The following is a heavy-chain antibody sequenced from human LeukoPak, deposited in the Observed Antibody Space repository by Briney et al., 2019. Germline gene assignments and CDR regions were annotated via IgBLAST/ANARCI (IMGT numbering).Heavy chain of an antibody. CDR3: ARDRGRYYMDV. CDR2: IYSGGNT. CDR1: GLTVSSNS. J-gene: IGHJ6*03. V-gene: IGHV3-53*01. Sequence: GGSLRLSCTVSGLTVSSNSWSWVRQAPGEGLEWVSFIYSGGNTHYSDSVKGRFTISRDNSKNTLYLQMNSLRAGDTAVYYCARDRGRYYMDVWGKGTTVTISS. D-gene: IGHD6-25*01.